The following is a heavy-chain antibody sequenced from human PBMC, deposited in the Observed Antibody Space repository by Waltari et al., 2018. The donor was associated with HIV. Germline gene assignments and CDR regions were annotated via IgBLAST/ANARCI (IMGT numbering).Heavy chain of an antibody. D-gene: IGHD5-18*01. CDR1: GYTFTSYA. CDR2: INAGNGNT. Sequence: QVQLVQSGAEVKKPGASVKVSCKASGYTFTSYAMHWVSQAPGQRLEWLGWINAGNGNTKYSQKFQGRVTITRDTSASTAYMELSSLRSEDTAVYYCARDHVQLWPSYYYYGMDVWGQGTTVTVSS. CDR3: ARDHVQLWPSYYYYGMDV. V-gene: IGHV1-3*01. J-gene: IGHJ6*02.